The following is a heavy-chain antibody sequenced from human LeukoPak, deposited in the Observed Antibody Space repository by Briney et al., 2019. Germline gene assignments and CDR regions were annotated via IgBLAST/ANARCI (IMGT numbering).Heavy chain of an antibody. Sequence: GGSLRLSCTASGFTFSSYAMSWVRQAPGKGLEWVSAISGSGGSTYYADSVKGRFTIYRDNSKNTLYLQMNSLRAEDTAVYYCAKAMMVTLGAFDIWGQGTMVTVSS. CDR3: AKAMMVTLGAFDI. CDR2: ISGSGGST. D-gene: IGHD4-23*01. V-gene: IGHV3-23*01. CDR1: GFTFSSYA. J-gene: IGHJ3*02.